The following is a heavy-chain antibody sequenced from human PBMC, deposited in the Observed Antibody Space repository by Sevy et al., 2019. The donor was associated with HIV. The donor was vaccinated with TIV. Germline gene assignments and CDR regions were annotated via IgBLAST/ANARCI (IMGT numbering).Heavy chain of an antibody. D-gene: IGHD3-10*01. J-gene: IGHJ6*02. Sequence: GGSLRLSCAASGFTFSIYSMNWVRQAPGKGLEWVSSSSSSSNYIYYADSVKGRFTIARENAKNSLYLQMNTLRAEDTAVYYCARDGGRITMVQGVLAYYHGMEVWGQGTTVTVSS. V-gene: IGHV3-21*01. CDR2: SSSSSNYI. CDR3: ARDGGRITMVQGVLAYYHGMEV. CDR1: GFTFSIYS.